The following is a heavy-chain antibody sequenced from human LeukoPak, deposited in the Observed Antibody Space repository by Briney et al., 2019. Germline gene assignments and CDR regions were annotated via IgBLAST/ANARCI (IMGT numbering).Heavy chain of an antibody. CDR2: ISSSSKYI. J-gene: IGHJ3*02. CDR3: ARDRIIYGDYGDAFDI. Sequence: GGSLRLFCAASGFTFYTYSMNWVRQAPGKGLEWVSSISSSSKYIYYADSVKGRFTISRNNAKNSLYLQMNSLRAEDTAVYYCARDRIIYGDYGDAFDIWGQGTMVTVSS. D-gene: IGHD4-17*01. V-gene: IGHV3-21*01. CDR1: GFTFYTYS.